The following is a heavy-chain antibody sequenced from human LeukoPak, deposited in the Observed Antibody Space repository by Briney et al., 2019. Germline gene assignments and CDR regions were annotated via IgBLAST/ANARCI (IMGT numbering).Heavy chain of an antibody. V-gene: IGHV1-69*13. D-gene: IGHD3-3*01. J-gene: IGHJ5*02. CDR2: IIPISGTA. Sequence: SVKVSCKASGGTFSSYAISWVRQAPGQGLEWMGGIIPISGTANYAQKFQGRVTITADESTSTAYMELSSLRSEDTAVYYCARVYDFWSGYYTVGWFDPWGQGTLVTVSS. CDR1: GGTFSSYA. CDR3: ARVYDFWSGYYTVGWFDP.